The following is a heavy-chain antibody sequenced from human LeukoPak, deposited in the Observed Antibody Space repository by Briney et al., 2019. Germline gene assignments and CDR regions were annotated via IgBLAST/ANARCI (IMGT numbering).Heavy chain of an antibody. V-gene: IGHV3-43*01. J-gene: IGHJ4*02. CDR2: ISWDGDFT. D-gene: IGHD6-13*01. Sequence: PGGSLRLSCAASGFTFDEYTMHWVRQPPGKGLEWVSLISWDGDFTSYVDSVKGRFTISRDNSENSLYLQMNSLTNEDTAMYYCAKGEAAAGLPIGLWGQGTLVTVSS. CDR3: AKGEAAAGLPIGL. CDR1: GFTFDEYT.